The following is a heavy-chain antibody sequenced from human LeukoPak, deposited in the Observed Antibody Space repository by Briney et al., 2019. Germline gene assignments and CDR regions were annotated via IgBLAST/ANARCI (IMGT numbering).Heavy chain of an antibody. D-gene: IGHD6-19*01. J-gene: IGHJ4*02. CDR2: ISAYNGNT. V-gene: IGHV1-18*01. CDR1: DYILSNYD. CDR3: ARGRKVAGNYYFDY. Sequence: GASVKVSCKASDYILSNYDINWVRQAPGQGPEWMGWISAYNGNTDFAQKLQGRVTMTTDTSTTTVYMEVRSLTSDDSAMYFCARGRKVAGNYYFDYWGQGTLVTVSS.